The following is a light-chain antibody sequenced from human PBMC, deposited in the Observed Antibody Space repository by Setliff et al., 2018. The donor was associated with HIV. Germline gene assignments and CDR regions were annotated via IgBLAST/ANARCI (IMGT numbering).Light chain of an antibody. V-gene: IGLV2-14*01. CDR1: SSDVGGYSH. Sequence: QSVLTQPASVSGSPGQSITISCTGTSSDVGGYSHVSWYQQHPGKAPKLIIYEVRNRPSGASSRFSGSKSGNTASLTISGLQAEDEADYYCSSYAITNTLPFGTGTKVTVL. CDR3: SSYAITNTLP. J-gene: IGLJ1*01. CDR2: EVR.